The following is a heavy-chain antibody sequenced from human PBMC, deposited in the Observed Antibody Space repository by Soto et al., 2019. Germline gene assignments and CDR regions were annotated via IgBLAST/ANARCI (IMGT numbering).Heavy chain of an antibody. CDR3: ARTRAATDSLYWFDP. Sequence: QVQLVQSGAEVKKPGSSVKVSCKASEGTFSSYPISWVRQAPGQGLEWMGRIIPILNIANYAQKFQGRVTLTAEKSTNTAYMELSSLRSEDTAVYYFARTRAATDSLYWFDPWGQGILVTVSS. V-gene: IGHV1-69*02. D-gene: IGHD2-21*01. J-gene: IGHJ5*02. CDR2: IIPILNIA. CDR1: EGTFSSYP.